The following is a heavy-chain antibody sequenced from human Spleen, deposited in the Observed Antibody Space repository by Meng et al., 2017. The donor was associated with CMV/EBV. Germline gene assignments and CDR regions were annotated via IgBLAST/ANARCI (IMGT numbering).Heavy chain of an antibody. CDR1: GYTFTTYG. CDR2: ISGYNGNT. Sequence: ASVKVSCKTSGYTFTTYGINWVRQAPGQGLEWVGWISGYNGNTNYAQKLQGRVTMTTDTSTSTAYMELRSLRSDDTAVYYCARDRLEYYYDSSGYDASQYYYYGMDVWGQGTTVTVSS. J-gene: IGHJ6*02. CDR3: ARDRLEYYYDSSGYDASQYYYYGMDV. V-gene: IGHV1-18*01. D-gene: IGHD3-22*01.